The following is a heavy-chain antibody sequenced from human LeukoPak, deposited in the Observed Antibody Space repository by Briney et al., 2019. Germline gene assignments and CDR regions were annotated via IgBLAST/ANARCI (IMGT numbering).Heavy chain of an antibody. CDR2: IIPIFGTA. Sequence: ASVKVSCKASGGTFSSYAISWVRQAPGQGLKWMGGIIPIFGTANYAQKFQGRVTITADESTSTAYMELSSLRSEDTAVYFCARGKLVDYFDYWGQGTVVTVSS. V-gene: IGHV1-69*13. CDR3: ARGKLVDYFDY. CDR1: GGTFSSYA. J-gene: IGHJ4*02. D-gene: IGHD2-8*02.